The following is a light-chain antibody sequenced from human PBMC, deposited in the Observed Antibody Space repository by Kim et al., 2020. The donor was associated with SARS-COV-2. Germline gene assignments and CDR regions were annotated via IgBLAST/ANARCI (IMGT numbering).Light chain of an antibody. CDR3: SSYTSSSTDV. V-gene: IGLV2-14*01. CDR1: SSDVGGYNY. Sequence: QSALTQPASVSGSPGQSIAISCTGTSSDVGGYNYVSWNQQHPGKAPKLMIYDVNKRPSGVSDRFSGSKSGNTASLTISGLQAEDEADYYCSSYTSSSTDVFGTGTKVTVL. J-gene: IGLJ1*01. CDR2: DVN.